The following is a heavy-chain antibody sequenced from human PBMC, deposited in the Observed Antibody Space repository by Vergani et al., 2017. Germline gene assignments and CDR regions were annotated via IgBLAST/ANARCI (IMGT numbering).Heavy chain of an antibody. CDR3: AKANPRNSGYDYLYYDHAMDV. Sequence: EVQLLESGGGLIQPGGSLRLSCAASGFTFNHYAMNWVRQAPGKGLEWVSGISGSGGSTYYAGSVKGRFTISRDSSKNTLYLQMNSLSAGDTAVYYCAKANPRNSGYDYLYYDHAMDVWGQGTTVTVSS. CDR2: ISGSGGST. CDR1: GFTFNHYA. V-gene: IGHV3-23*01. J-gene: IGHJ6*02. D-gene: IGHD5-12*01.